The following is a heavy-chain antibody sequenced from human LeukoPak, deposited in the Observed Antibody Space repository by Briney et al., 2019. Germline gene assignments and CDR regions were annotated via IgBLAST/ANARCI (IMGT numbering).Heavy chain of an antibody. J-gene: IGHJ5*02. CDR3: ARHASTGTPEDWFDP. CDR1: GYSISSGYY. CDR2: FYHSGST. Sequence: SETLSLTCTVSGYSISSGYYWGWIRQPPGKGLEWIGSFYHSGSTHYNPSLKSRVTIPIDTSKNQFSLRLSSVTAADTAVYYCARHASTGTPEDWFDPWGQGTLVTVSS. D-gene: IGHD1-1*01. V-gene: IGHV4-38-2*02.